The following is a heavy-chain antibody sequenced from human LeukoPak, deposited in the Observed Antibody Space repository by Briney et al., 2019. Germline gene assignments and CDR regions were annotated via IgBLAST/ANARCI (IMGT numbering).Heavy chain of an antibody. D-gene: IGHD3-3*01. CDR2: MNPNSGNT. J-gene: IGHJ5*02. V-gene: IGHV1-8*01. CDR3: ARSSDFWSGYYAA. Sequence: GASVKVSCKASGYTFTSYDINWVRQATGQGLEWMGWMNPNSGNTGYAQKFQGRVTITRNTSISTAYMELSSLRSEDTAVYYCARSSDFWSGYYAAWGQGTLVTVSS. CDR1: GYTFTSYD.